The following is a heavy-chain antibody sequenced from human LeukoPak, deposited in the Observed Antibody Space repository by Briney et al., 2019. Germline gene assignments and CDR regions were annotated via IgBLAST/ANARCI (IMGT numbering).Heavy chain of an antibody. CDR2: INPNTGGT. CDR1: GYTFTGYY. CDR3: ALGCSDTSCYRWATNV. J-gene: IGHJ6*02. V-gene: IGHV1-2*02. D-gene: IGHD2-2*01. Sequence: ASVKVSCKASGYTFTGYYIHWVRQAAGQGLERMGWINPNTGGTSYAQKFQGRVTMTRDTSIITAYMELSRLRSDDTAVYYCALGCSDTSCYRWATNVWGQGTTVTVSS.